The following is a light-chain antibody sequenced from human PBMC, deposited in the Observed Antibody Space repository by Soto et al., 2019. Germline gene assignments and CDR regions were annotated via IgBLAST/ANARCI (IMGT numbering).Light chain of an antibody. Sequence: QSVLTQPPSVSGAPGQRVTISCTGSSSNIGAGYDVHWYQQLPGTAPKLLIYGNSNRPSGVPDRFSGSKSGTSASLAITGVQAEDESYYYCYSCDLSRSVVFGGGTKLTVL. V-gene: IGLV1-40*01. CDR1: SSNIGAGYD. CDR3: YSCDLSRSVV. CDR2: GNS. J-gene: IGLJ2*01.